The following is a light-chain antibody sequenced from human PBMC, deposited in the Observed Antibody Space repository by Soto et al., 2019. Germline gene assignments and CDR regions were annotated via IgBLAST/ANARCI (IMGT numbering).Light chain of an antibody. CDR2: DTS. J-gene: IGKJ4*01. Sequence: EIVLPQAPATLSLSPGERATLSCRASQSVENYLAWFQQKRGQAPRLLIYDTSNRAAGIPDRFSGSGSGTDFTLPIRSLEPEDFAVDYCHQRYLWPPLTFGGGTKVEIK. V-gene: IGKV3-11*01. CDR3: HQRYLWPPLT. CDR1: QSVENY.